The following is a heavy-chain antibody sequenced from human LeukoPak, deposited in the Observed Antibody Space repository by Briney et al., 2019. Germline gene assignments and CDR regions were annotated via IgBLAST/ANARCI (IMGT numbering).Heavy chain of an antibody. J-gene: IGHJ4*02. CDR2: INHSGST. V-gene: IGHV4-34*01. CDR1: GGSFSGYY. Sequence: SETLSLTYAGYGGSFSGYYWSWIRQPPGKGLEWIGEINHSGSTNYNPSLKSRVTISVDTSKNQFSLKLSSVTAADTAVYYCASYSGYDNFDYWGQGTLVTVSS. CDR3: ASYSGYDNFDY. D-gene: IGHD5-12*01.